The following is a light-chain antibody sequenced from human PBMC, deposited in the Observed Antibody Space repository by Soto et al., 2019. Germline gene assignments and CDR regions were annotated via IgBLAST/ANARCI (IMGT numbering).Light chain of an antibody. Sequence: EISWTQSPAPLSLAPGERATLSCRASQSVNNYLAWYQQRPGQAPRLLIYDASNRATGIPARFSGSGSGTDFTLTISSLEPEDFAVYYCQHRNNRPFSFGPGTKVDIK. CDR2: DAS. J-gene: IGKJ3*01. CDR1: QSVNNY. CDR3: QHRNNRPFS. V-gene: IGKV3-11*01.